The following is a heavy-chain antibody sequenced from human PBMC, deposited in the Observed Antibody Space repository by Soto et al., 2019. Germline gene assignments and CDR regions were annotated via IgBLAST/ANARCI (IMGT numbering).Heavy chain of an antibody. J-gene: IGHJ6*03. V-gene: IGHV4-34*01. D-gene: IGHD3-3*01. CDR3: AREIRSITIFGVVIKSHMDV. CDR1: GGSFSGYY. Sequence: PSETLSLTCAVYGGSFSGYYWSWIRQPPGKGLGWIGEINHSGSTNYNPSLKSRVTISVDTSKNQFSLKLSSVTAADTAVYYCAREIRSITIFGVVIKSHMDVWGKGTTVTVSS. CDR2: INHSGST.